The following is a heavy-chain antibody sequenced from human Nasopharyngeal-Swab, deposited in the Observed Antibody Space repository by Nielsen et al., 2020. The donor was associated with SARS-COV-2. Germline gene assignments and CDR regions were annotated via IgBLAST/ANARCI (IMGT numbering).Heavy chain of an antibody. CDR2: IKQDGSEK. CDR1: GFTFSNAW. D-gene: IGHD4-17*01. J-gene: IGHJ4*02. Sequence: GESLKISCAASGFTFSNAWMSWVRQAPGKGLEWVANIKQDGSEKYYVDSVKGRFTISRDNAKNSLYLQMNSLRAEDTAVYYCARARTEYGDYADYFDYWGQGTLVTVSS. CDR3: ARARTEYGDYADYFDY. V-gene: IGHV3-7*05.